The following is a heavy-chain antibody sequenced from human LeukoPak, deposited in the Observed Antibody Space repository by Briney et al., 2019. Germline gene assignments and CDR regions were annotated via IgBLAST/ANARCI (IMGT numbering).Heavy chain of an antibody. CDR3: AKDSWGSSTSCFDY. CDR1: GFTFDDYA. CDR2: ISWNSGSI. V-gene: IGHV3-9*01. D-gene: IGHD2-2*01. J-gene: IGHJ4*02. Sequence: GGSLRLSCAASGFTFDDYAMHWVRQAPGKGLEWVSGISWNSGSIGYADSVKGRFTISRDNAKNSLYLQMNSLRAEDTAVYYCAKDSWGSSTSCFDYWGQGTLVTVSS.